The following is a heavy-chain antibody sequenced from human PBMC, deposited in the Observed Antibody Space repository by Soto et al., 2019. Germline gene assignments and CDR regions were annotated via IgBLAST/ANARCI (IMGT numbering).Heavy chain of an antibody. CDR1: GGSISSYY. D-gene: IGHD2-2*01. CDR3: ARGRNIVAVPAAMYWFDP. CDR2: IYYSGST. Sequence: SETLSLTCTVSGGSISSYYWSWIRQPPGKGLEWIGYIYYSGSTNYNPSLKSRVTISVDTSKNQFSLKLSSVTAADTAVYYCARGRNIVAVPAAMYWFDPWGHGTLLTV. J-gene: IGHJ5*02. V-gene: IGHV4-59*12.